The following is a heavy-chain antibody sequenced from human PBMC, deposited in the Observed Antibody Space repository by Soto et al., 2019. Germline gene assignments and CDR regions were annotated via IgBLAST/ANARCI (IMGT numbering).Heavy chain of an antibody. CDR1: RGSLLYQSYF. J-gene: IGHJ5*02. CDR2: SYYSGTS. V-gene: IGHV4-39*01. D-gene: IGHD1-20*01. CDR3: TGRYNWSDYYCDP. Sequence: SQTLPRPWTLGRGSLLYQSYFWSWFRQTTGKGLEWVGRSYYSGTSYFNSALNGRVTISVDTSTNQFSLRLTSVTAANTAVYYCTGRYNWSDYYCDPWGQGTLVTVSS.